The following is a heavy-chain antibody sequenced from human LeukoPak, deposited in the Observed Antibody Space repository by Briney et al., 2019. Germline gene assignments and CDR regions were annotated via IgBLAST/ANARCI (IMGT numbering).Heavy chain of an antibody. CDR1: GGTFSSYA. D-gene: IGHD6-13*01. Sequence: GASVKVSCKASGGTFSSYAISWVRQAPGQGLEWMGRIIPIFGTANYAQKFQGRVTITTDESTSTAYMELSSLRSEDTAVYYCAKHIAAAGNWFDPWGQGTLVTVSS. CDR2: IIPIFGTA. V-gene: IGHV1-69*05. J-gene: IGHJ5*02. CDR3: AKHIAAAGNWFDP.